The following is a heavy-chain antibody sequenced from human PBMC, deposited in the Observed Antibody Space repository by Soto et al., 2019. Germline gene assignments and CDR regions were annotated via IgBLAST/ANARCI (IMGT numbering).Heavy chain of an antibody. V-gene: IGHV5-51*01. CDR1: GYSFTSYW. CDR2: IYPGDSDT. D-gene: IGHD1-26*01. Sequence: PGEFQKISCKGAGYSFTSYWIGWVRQMPGKGLEWMGIIYPGDSDTRYSPSFQGQVTISADKSISTGYLQWSSLKASDTAMYYCARVGVAQYYYYGMDVWGQGTTVTVSS. J-gene: IGHJ6*02. CDR3: ARVGVAQYYYYGMDV.